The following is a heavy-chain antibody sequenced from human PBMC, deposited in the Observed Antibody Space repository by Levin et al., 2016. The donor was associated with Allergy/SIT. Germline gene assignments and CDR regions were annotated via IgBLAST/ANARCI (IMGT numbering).Heavy chain of an antibody. CDR2: IYASGST. D-gene: IGHD3-22*01. V-gene: IGHV4-61*02. Sequence: SETLSLTCTVSGGSVSSGNYYWSWIRQPAGKGLEWIGRIYASGSTIYNPSLKSRVTISVDTSKNQFSLTLSSVTAADTAVYYCARDIIRRDSIGWSWDGDFWGQGTLVTVSS. J-gene: IGHJ4*02. CDR3: ARDIIRRDSIGWSWDGDF. CDR1: GGSVSSGNYY.